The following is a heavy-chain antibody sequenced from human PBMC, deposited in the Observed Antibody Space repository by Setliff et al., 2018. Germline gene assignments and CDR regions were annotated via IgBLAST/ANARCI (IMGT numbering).Heavy chain of an antibody. CDR1: GGSISSSSHY. V-gene: IGHV4-39*01. CDR2: IYYTGST. Sequence: SETLSLTCTVSGGSISSSSHYWGWIRQPPGKGLEWIGSIYYTGSTYYNPSLKSRVTTSVDTSKRQFSLKLTSVTAADMAVYYCRFWSGYYKNDYWAQGTLVTVSS. J-gene: IGHJ4*02. D-gene: IGHD3-3*01. CDR3: RFWSGYYKNDY.